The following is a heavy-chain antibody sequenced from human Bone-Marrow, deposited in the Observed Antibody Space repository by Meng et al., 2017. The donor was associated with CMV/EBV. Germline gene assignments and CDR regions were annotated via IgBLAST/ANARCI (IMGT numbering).Heavy chain of an antibody. D-gene: IGHD2-2*02. J-gene: IGHJ6*02. V-gene: IGHV3-74*01. CDR2: VNNDGSST. CDR3: ARGYPNYYYGMDV. Sequence: GESLKISCAASGFTFSDYYMSWVRQAPGKGLVWVSYVNNDGSSTNYADSVKGRFTISRDHARSTVYLQMNSLRAEDTAVYYCARGYPNYYYGMDVWGQGTTVTVSS. CDR1: GFTFSDYY.